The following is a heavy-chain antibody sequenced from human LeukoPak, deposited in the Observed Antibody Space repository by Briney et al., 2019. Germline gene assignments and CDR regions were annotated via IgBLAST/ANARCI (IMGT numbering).Heavy chain of an antibody. J-gene: IGHJ4*02. CDR1: GFTFSTAW. Sequence: GGSLRLSCVASGFTFSTAWMSWLRQAPGKGLEWVGRIKSNSDGGTTDYAASVKGRFTISRDDSKNTVYLQMNSLKTEDTAVYYRLWWDYWGQGTLVTVSS. V-gene: IGHV3-15*01. CDR2: IKSNSDGGTT. CDR3: LWWDY. D-gene: IGHD2-21*01.